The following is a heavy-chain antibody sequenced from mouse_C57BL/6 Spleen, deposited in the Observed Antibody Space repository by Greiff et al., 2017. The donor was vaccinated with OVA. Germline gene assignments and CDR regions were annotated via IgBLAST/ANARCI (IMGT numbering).Heavy chain of an antibody. V-gene: IGHV14-1*01. D-gene: IGHD1-2*01. J-gene: IGHJ4*01. CDR3: TTDYGGENYAMDY. Sequence: EVQLQQSGAELVRPGASVKLSCTASGFNIKDYYMHWVKQRPEQGLEWIGRIDPEDGDTEYAPKFQGKATMTADTSSNTAYLQLSSLTSEDTAVYYCTTDYGGENYAMDYWGQGTSVTVSS. CDR1: GFNIKDYY. CDR2: IDPEDGDT.